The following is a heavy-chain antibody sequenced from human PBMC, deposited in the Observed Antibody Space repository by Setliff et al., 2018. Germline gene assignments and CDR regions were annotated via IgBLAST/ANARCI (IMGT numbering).Heavy chain of an antibody. J-gene: IGHJ4*01. D-gene: IGHD4-17*01. CDR2: ISTRNDDT. CDR1: GYIFTRYR. Sequence: ASVKVSCKASGYIFTRYRITWVRQSPGQGLEWMGWISTRNDDTGYAQKFKGRVTLTTDTSTNTAYMELRSLRSDDTAGYYCARRSGGRGMTTGWPDDFDYWGRGTLVTVSS. V-gene: IGHV1-18*01. CDR3: ARRSGGRGMTTGWPDDFDY.